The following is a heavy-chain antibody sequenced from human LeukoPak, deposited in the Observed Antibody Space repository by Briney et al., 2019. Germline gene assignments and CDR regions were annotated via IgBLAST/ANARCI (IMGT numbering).Heavy chain of an antibody. CDR2: FDPEDGRP. CDR3: AVGYSSGWFAEYFHS. J-gene: IGHJ1*01. Sequence: AASVKVSCNVSGYSLTDLSMHWVRQAPGNGLEWMGGFDPEDGRPVYAQKFQGRVTLTEDTSTETAYMELSSLRSEDTAVYFCAVGYSSGWFAEYFHSWGQGTLVTVSS. CDR1: GYSLTDLS. D-gene: IGHD6-19*01. V-gene: IGHV1-24*01.